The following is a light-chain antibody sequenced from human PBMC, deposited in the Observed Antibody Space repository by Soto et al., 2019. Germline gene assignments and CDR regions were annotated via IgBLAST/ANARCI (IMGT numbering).Light chain of an antibody. V-gene: IGKV3-15*01. Sequence: EIVMTQSPATLSVSPGEGATLSCRASQTVSSNLAWYQQKPGQAPRLLIYGASTRATGVPARFSGSGSGTEFTLTISSLQSEDFAVYYCQQYNNWPSFTFGPGTKVDIK. CDR1: QTVSSN. CDR2: GAS. J-gene: IGKJ3*01. CDR3: QQYNNWPSFT.